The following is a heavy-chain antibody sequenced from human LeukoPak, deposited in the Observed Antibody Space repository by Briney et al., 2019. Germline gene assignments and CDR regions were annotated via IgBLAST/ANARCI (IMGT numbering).Heavy chain of an antibody. D-gene: IGHD5-24*01. V-gene: IGHV4-39*07. CDR3: AREDADMAPGFDY. CDR2: VYYSGIT. CDR1: GGSISSRSYY. Sequence: SETLSLTCNVSGGSISSRSYYWGWIRQPPGKGLEWIGSVYYSGITYYNTSLRSRVTILVDTSENQFSLKVSSVTAADTAVYYCAREDADMAPGFDYWGQGTQVTVFS. J-gene: IGHJ4*02.